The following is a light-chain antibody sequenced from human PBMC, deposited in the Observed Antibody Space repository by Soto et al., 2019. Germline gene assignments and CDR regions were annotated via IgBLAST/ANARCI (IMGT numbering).Light chain of an antibody. V-gene: IGKV3-20*01. CDR2: GPS. J-gene: IGKJ3*01. CDR3: QQYGSSPFT. Sequence: EIVLTQSPGTLSLSPGERATLSCRASQSVSSSYLAWYQQKPGQAPRLLIYGPSSRATGIPDRFSGSGSGTDFTLTISRLEPEDFAVYYCQQYGSSPFTFCPGTKVDIK. CDR1: QSVSSSY.